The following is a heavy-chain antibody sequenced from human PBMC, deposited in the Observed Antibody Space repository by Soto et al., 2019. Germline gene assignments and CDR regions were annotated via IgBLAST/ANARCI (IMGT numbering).Heavy chain of an antibody. V-gene: IGHV1-69*12. CDR2: IIPVFGTV. J-gene: IGHJ2*01. D-gene: IGHD5-12*01. CDR1: GGTFSNYP. CDR3: ARGNHRWLQLWYFDL. Sequence: QVQLVQPGAEVKKPGSSVKVPCKASGGTFSNYPISWVRQAPGQGLEWMGGIIPVFGTVNYAQKFQGRVTITADESTSTVDMELSSLRSEDTAVYYCARGNHRWLQLWYFDLWGRGTLVTVSS.